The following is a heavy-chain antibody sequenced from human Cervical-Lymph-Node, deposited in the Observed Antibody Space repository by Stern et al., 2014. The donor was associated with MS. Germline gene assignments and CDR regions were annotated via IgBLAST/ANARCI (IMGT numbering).Heavy chain of an antibody. J-gene: IGHJ6*02. CDR2: IYGDDDK. V-gene: IGHV2-5*02. D-gene: IGHD1-14*01. Sequence: QITLKESGPTLVKPTQTLTLTCTFSGFSLSTSGVGVGWLRQPPGKALEWLALIYGDDDKRYSPSLKSRLTITKDTSKNQVVLTMTNMDPVDTATYYCAHRRVLGIYMDVWGQGTTVTVSS. CDR3: AHRRVLGIYMDV. CDR1: GFSLSTSGVG.